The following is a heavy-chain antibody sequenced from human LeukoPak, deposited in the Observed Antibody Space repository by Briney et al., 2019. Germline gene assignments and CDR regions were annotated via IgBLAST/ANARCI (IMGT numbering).Heavy chain of an antibody. CDR1: GLTFSSYG. CDR3: ARTREQWQVLDY. Sequence: GGSLRLSCAASGLTFSSYGMHWVRQAPGKGLEWVAVISHEGSNKYYADSVKGRFTITRDNSKNMVYLQMNSLRAEDTAVYYCARTREQWQVLDYWGQGTLVTVSS. V-gene: IGHV3-30*03. D-gene: IGHD6-19*01. J-gene: IGHJ4*02. CDR2: ISHEGSNK.